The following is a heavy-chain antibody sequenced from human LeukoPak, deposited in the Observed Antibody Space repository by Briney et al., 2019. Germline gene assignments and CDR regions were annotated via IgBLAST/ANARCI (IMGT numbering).Heavy chain of an antibody. CDR2: IYYSGST. J-gene: IGHJ6*03. CDR3: ARRGDSGDSLGYYYYMDV. D-gene: IGHD4-17*01. Sequence: SETLSLTCTVSGGSISSYYWSWIRQPPGKGLEWIGYIYYSGSTNYNPSLKSRVTISLDKSKNQFSLKVNSVTAADTAVYYCARRGDSGDSLGYYYYMDVWGKGTTVTVSS. CDR1: GGSISSYY. V-gene: IGHV4-59*12.